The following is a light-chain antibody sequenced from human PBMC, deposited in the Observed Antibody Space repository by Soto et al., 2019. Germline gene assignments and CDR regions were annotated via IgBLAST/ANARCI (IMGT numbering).Light chain of an antibody. CDR2: GNS. Sequence: QLVLTQPPSVSGAPGQRVTISCTGSSSNIGAGYDVHWYQQLPGTAPKLLIYGNSNRPSGVPDRFSGSKSGTSASLAITGLQAEDEADYYCQSYDSSLSDSWVFGGGTQLTVL. CDR3: QSYDSSLSDSWV. J-gene: IGLJ3*02. CDR1: SSNIGAGYD. V-gene: IGLV1-40*01.